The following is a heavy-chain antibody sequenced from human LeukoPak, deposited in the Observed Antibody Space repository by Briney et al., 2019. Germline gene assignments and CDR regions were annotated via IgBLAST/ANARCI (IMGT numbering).Heavy chain of an antibody. CDR3: AREPFWSGYFANLHFDY. D-gene: IGHD3-3*01. Sequence: GGSLRLSCAASGFTFSSYAMHWVRQAPGKGLEWVAVISYDGSNKYYADSVKGRFTISRDNSKNTLYLQMNSLRAEDTAVYYCAREPFWSGYFANLHFDYWGQGTLVTVSS. CDR1: GFTFSSYA. J-gene: IGHJ4*02. V-gene: IGHV3-30-3*01. CDR2: ISYDGSNK.